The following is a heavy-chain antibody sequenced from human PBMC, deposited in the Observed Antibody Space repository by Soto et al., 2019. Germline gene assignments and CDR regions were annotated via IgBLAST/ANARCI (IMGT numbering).Heavy chain of an antibody. V-gene: IGHV3-21*01. CDR2: ISSSSDYI. CDR1: GFTFSTYS. J-gene: IGHJ4*02. CDR3: ARDPMYSSDWPPDF. D-gene: IGHD6-19*01. Sequence: PGGSLRLSCAASGFTFSTYSMNWVRQAPGKGLEWVSSISSSSDYISYADSVKGRFTISRDNAKNSLYLQMNSLRAEDTAVYFCARDPMYSSDWPPDFWGQGTLVTVSS.